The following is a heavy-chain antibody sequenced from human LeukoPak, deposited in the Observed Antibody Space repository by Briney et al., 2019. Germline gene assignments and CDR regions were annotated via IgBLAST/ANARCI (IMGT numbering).Heavy chain of an antibody. CDR3: AREISSGWYVEFRPQKYFDY. CDR2: INTNTGNP. J-gene: IGHJ4*02. Sequence: ASVKVSCKASGYTFISYAMNWVRQASGQGLEWMGWINTNTGNPTYAQGFTGRFVFSLDTSVSTAYLQISSLKAEDTAVYYCAREISSGWYVEFRPQKYFDYWGQGTLVTVSS. D-gene: IGHD6-19*01. V-gene: IGHV7-4-1*02. CDR1: GYTFISYA.